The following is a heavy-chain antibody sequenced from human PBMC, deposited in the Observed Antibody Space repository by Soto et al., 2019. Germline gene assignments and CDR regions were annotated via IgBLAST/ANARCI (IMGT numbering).Heavy chain of an antibody. D-gene: IGHD5-12*01. J-gene: IGHJ4*02. CDR1: GFSFSNNW. V-gene: IGHV3-7*01. CDR2: IKQDGSEK. CDR3: ARGPGYSGYGYYFDY. Sequence: PGGSLRLSCAASGFSFSNNWMSWVRQDTGKGLEWVANIKQDGSEKYYVDSAKGRFTISRDNAKNSLYLQMNSLRAEDTAVYYCARGPGYSGYGYYFDYWGQGTLVTVSS.